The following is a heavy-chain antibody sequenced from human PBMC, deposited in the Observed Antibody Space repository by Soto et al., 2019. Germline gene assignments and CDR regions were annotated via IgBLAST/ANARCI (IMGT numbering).Heavy chain of an antibody. CDR2: IYYSGST. J-gene: IGHJ5*02. V-gene: IGHV4-30-4*01. D-gene: IGHD6-13*01. Sequence: NPSETLSLTCTVSGGSISSGDYYWSWIRQPPGKGLEWIGYIYYSGSTYYNPSLKSRVTISVDTSKNQFSLKLSSVTAADTAVYYCARENRAAMNWFDPWGQGTLVTVSS. CDR3: ARENRAAMNWFDP. CDR1: GGSISSGDYY.